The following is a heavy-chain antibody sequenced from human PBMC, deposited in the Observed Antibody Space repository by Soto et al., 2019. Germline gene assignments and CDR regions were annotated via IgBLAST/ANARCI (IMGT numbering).Heavy chain of an antibody. CDR3: AKGGRQWLVTSDFNY. CDR1: GFTFSDYA. J-gene: IGHJ4*02. CDR2: VSHDGRNT. V-gene: IGHV3-30*18. Sequence: VQLVESGGGVVQPGRSLRLSCAASGFTFSDYAMHWVRQAPGKGLEWVAVVSHDGRNTHYADSVKGRFTISRDSSKNTVSLEMTSLRGEDTAVYYCAKGGRQWLVTSDFNYWGQGAVVTVSS. D-gene: IGHD6-19*01.